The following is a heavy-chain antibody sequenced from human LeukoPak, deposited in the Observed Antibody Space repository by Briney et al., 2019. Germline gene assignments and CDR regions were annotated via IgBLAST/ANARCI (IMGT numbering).Heavy chain of an antibody. CDR2: IYYSGST. CDR3: ARVVRGSPYHFDY. D-gene: IGHD3-16*01. V-gene: IGHV4-59*01. Sequence: RPGGSLRLSCAASGFTFSDYYMSWIRQPPGKGLEWIGYIYYSGSTNYNPSLKSRVTISVDTSKNQFSLKLNSVTAADTAVYYCARVVRGSPYHFDYWGQGTLVTVSS. CDR1: GFTFSDYY. J-gene: IGHJ4*02.